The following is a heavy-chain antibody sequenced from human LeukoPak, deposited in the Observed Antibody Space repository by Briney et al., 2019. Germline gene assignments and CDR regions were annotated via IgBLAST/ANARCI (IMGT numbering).Heavy chain of an antibody. CDR1: GVSFSGNY. D-gene: IGHD3-22*01. J-gene: IGHJ4*02. V-gene: IGHV4-34*01. Sequence: SETLSLTCAVHGVSFSGNYWSWIRQSPGKGLEWIGEIYHSRYTTYNPSLKRRVTISSDTSEKQLPLSLPSVTDADTALYYCARIRCSPTDNTCYNYWGQGTLVTVSS. CDR3: ARIRCSPTDNTCYNY. CDR2: IYHSRYT.